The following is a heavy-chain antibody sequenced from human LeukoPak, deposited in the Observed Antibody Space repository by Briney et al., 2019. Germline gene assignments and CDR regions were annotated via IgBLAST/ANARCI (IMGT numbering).Heavy chain of an antibody. CDR2: INQDGTEK. CDR3: ARELPPLEKYYFDY. J-gene: IGHJ4*02. CDR1: GFSFSSYR. Sequence: GGSLRLSCAASGFSFSSYRMNWVRQAPGKGLEWVANINQDGTEKFYVDSVKGRFTISRDNSKNTLSLQMNSLRAEDTAVYYCARELPPLEKYYFDYWGQGTLVTVSS. D-gene: IGHD3-3*01. V-gene: IGHV3-7*01.